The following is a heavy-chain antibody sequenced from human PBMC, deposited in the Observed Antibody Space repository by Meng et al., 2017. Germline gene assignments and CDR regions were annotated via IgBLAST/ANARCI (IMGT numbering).Heavy chain of an antibody. CDR1: GGPFRSYA. CDR2: IIPIFGTA. D-gene: IGHD2-2*01. Sequence: QVRLVQVGAEGKKPGPSVRVSCKASGGPFRSYAISWVRQAPGQGLEWMGGIIPIFGTANYAQKFQGRVTITADKSTSTAYMELSSLRSEDTAVYYCARVGTTDAFWGQGTLVTVSS. J-gene: IGHJ4*02. CDR3: ARVGTTDAF. V-gene: IGHV1-69*06.